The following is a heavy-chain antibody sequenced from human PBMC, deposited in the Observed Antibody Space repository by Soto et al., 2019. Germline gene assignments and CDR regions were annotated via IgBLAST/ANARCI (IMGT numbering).Heavy chain of an antibody. CDR3: ARDVPHIVAVPAAIDNWFDP. Sequence: QVQLVQSGAEVKKPGSSVKVSCKASGGTFSSYAISWVRQAPGQGLEWMGGIIPIFGTANYAQKFQGRVTITADESTSTAYMELSSLRSEDTAVYYCARDVPHIVAVPAAIDNWFDPWGQGTLVTVSS. CDR2: IIPIFGTA. CDR1: GGTFSSYA. D-gene: IGHD2-2*01. V-gene: IGHV1-69*01. J-gene: IGHJ5*02.